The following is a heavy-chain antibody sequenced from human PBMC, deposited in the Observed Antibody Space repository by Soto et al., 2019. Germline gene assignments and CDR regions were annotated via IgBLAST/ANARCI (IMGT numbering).Heavy chain of an antibody. CDR1: GFTFSSYA. Sequence: PGGSLRLSCAASGFTFSSYAMSWVRQAPGKGLEWVSAINGNVGITGYADSVKCRFTISRDNAKNSLYLQMNSLRAEDTALYHCARCFHGDDYGDYEGGDLYYYYYMDVWGKGTTVTVSS. V-gene: IGHV3-20*01. CDR3: ARCFHGDDYGDYEGGDLYYYYYMDV. D-gene: IGHD4-17*01. CDR2: INGNVGIT. J-gene: IGHJ6*03.